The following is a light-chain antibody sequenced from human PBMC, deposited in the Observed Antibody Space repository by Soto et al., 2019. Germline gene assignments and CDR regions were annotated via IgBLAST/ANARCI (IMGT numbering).Light chain of an antibody. CDR3: AAWDDSLNDWA. CDR1: SSNIGRNN. J-gene: IGLJ3*02. Sequence: QSVLTQPPSASGTPGQRVTISCSGSSSNIGRNNVNWYRQLPGTAPKLLIGSSDQRPSGVPHRFSGYQSGTSASLAISGLQYEDEADYICAAWDDSLNDWAFGGGTKVTVL. CDR2: SSD. V-gene: IGLV1-44*01.